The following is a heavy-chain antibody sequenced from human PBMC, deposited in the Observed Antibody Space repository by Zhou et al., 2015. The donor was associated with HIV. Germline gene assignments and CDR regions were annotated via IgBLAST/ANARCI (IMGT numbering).Heavy chain of an antibody. Sequence: QVQLVQSGAEVKKPGSSVKVSCKASGGTFSSYAISWVRQAPGQGLEWMGGIIPIFGTANYAQKFQGRVTITADESTSTAYMELSSLRSEDTAVYYCARGSTGGLRWRGVVRTPWGQGNPGHRLL. CDR2: IIPIFGTA. J-gene: IGHJ5*02. D-gene: IGHD4-23*01. CDR1: GGTFSSYA. V-gene: IGHV1-69*01. CDR3: ARGSTGGLRWRGVVRTP.